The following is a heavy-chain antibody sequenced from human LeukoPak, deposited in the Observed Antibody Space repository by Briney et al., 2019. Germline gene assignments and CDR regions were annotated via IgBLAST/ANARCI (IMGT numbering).Heavy chain of an antibody. V-gene: IGHV4-34*01. Sequence: SETLSLTCADYGGSFSGYYWSWIRQPPGKGLEWIGEINHSGSTNYNPSLKSRVTISVDTSKNQFSLKLSSVTAADTAVYYCARGFTAYFDYWGQGTLVTVSS. D-gene: IGHD3-16*01. CDR2: INHSGST. CDR1: GGSFSGYY. CDR3: ARGFTAYFDY. J-gene: IGHJ4*02.